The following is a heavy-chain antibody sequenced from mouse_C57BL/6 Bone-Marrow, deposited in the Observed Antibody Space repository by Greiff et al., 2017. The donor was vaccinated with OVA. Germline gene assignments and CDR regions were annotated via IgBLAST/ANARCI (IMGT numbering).Heavy chain of an antibody. Sequence: QVQLQQPGAELVKPGASVKMSCKASGYTFTSYWITWVKQRPGQGLEWIGDIYPGSGSTKYNEKFKSKATLTVDTSSSTAYLQLSRLTSEDSAVYYCARSGRLGAWFAYWGQGTLVTVSA. V-gene: IGHV1-55*01. CDR2: IYPGSGST. J-gene: IGHJ3*01. CDR3: ARSGRLGAWFAY. D-gene: IGHD2-4*01. CDR1: GYTFTSYW.